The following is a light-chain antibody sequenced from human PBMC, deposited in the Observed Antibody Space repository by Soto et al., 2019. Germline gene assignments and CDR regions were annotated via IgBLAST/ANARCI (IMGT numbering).Light chain of an antibody. V-gene: IGLV2-8*01. Sequence: QSALTQPPSASGSPGQTVTISCTGTSSVVGDYNFVSWYQQHPGKTPKLLVYEVSKRPSGVPDRFSGSKSGNTASLTVSGLQAEDEANYYCSSYAGANKVFGGGTQLTVL. CDR3: SSYAGANKV. CDR1: SSVVGDYNF. CDR2: EVS. J-gene: IGLJ3*02.